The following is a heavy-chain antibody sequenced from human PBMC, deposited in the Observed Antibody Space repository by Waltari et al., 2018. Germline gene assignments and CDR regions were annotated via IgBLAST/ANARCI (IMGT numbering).Heavy chain of an antibody. CDR1: GFTFSSFW. V-gene: IGHV3-74*03. J-gene: IGHJ6*02. CDR3: ARVSRRTYRRPVPGRHYYYGMDV. Sequence: EEQLVESGGGLVQPGDSLRLSCAASGFTFSSFWMNWVRQAQGKGPLGVSRSSNEYSDTTSADSVKGRFTISRDHARNTLSLQMHSLRAEDTAVYFCARVSRRTYRRPVPGRHYYYGMDVWGQGTTVTFSS. D-gene: IGHD1-1*01. CDR2: SSNEYSDT.